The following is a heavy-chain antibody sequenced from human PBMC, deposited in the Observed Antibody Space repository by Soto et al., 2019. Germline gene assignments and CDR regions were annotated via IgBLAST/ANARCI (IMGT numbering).Heavy chain of an antibody. J-gene: IGHJ4*01. Sequence: VKVSCKASSYTFSSYAINWLRQVPGQGLEWMGWIATFNGDTKYAQKFQGRVTMTADTSTSTAYMELTGLKFDDTAVYYCARGGFSGSIRFDYWGQGTLVTVSS. V-gene: IGHV1-18*01. D-gene: IGHD6-6*01. CDR1: SYTFSSYA. CDR2: IATFNGDT. CDR3: ARGGFSGSIRFDY.